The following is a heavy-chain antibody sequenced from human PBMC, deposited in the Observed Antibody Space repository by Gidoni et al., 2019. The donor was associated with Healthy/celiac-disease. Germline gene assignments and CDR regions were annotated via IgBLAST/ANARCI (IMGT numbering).Heavy chain of an antibody. CDR3: AREVASVDDSPGYPDY. V-gene: IGHV3-64*01. D-gene: IGHD1-1*01. CDR2: ISSNGGST. J-gene: IGHJ4*02. Sequence: DVQLLESGGGLVQPGGSLRLSCAASGFTFSSYAMHWVRQAQGKGLEYVSAISSNGGSTYYANSVKGRFTISRDNSKNTLYLQMGSLRAEDMAVYYCAREVASVDDSPGYPDYWGQGTLVTVSS. CDR1: GFTFSSYA.